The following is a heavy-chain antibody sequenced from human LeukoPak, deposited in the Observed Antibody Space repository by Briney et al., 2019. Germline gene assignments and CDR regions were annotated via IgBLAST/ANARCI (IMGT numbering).Heavy chain of an antibody. CDR1: GFTFSSYW. CDR3: ASTLNYYYDSSGYLAFDI. CDR2: INSDGSST. D-gene: IGHD3-22*01. V-gene: IGHV3-74*01. Sequence: GGSLRLSCAASGFTFSSYWMHWVRQAPGKGLVWVSRINSDGSSTSYADSVKGRFTISRDNAKNTLYLQMNSLRAEDTAVYYCASTLNYYYDSSGYLAFDIWGQGTMVTVSS. J-gene: IGHJ3*02.